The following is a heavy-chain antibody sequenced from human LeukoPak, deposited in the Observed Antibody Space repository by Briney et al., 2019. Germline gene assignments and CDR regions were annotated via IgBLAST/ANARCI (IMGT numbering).Heavy chain of an antibody. V-gene: IGHV4-34*01. Sequence: SETLSLTCAVYGGSFSGYYWSWIRQPPGEWLEWIGEINHSGSTNYNPSLKSRVTISVDTSKNQISLQLNSVTPEDTAVYYCTREYNPSWYDRFDHWGQGTLVTVSS. J-gene: IGHJ4*02. CDR1: GGSFSGYY. CDR3: TREYNPSWYDRFDH. D-gene: IGHD6-13*01. CDR2: INHSGST.